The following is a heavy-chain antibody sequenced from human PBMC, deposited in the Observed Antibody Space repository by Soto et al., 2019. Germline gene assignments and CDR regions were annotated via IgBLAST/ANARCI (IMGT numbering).Heavy chain of an antibody. CDR1: GDSVSSNSGA. CDR2: TYYRSHWYN. V-gene: IGHV6-1*01. D-gene: IGHD6-6*01. Sequence: QVQLQQSGPGLVKPSQTLSLTCAISGDSVSSNSGAWNWIRQSPSRGLEWLGWTYYRSHWYNDFAVSVKSRVTIDPDTSKNQFSLQLNSVTPEYTAVYYCVRQYRDSQYYSGLDVWGQGTTVTVSS. CDR3: VRQYRDSQYYSGLDV. J-gene: IGHJ6*02.